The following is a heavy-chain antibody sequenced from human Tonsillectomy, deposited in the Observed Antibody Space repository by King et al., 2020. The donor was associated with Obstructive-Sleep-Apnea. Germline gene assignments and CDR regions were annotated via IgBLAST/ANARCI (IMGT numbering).Heavy chain of an antibody. D-gene: IGHD4-17*01. Sequence: TLKESGPVLVKPTETLTLTCTVSGVSLSNARMGVSRIRQPPGKALEWLAHIFLNDEKSYNTSLKSRLTTAKATSKSQVVLTMTNMDPVDTATYYCARIHDYATYWGQGTLVTVSS. V-gene: IGHV2-26*01. CDR1: GVSLSNARMG. J-gene: IGHJ4*02. CDR3: ARIHDYATY. CDR2: IFLNDEK.